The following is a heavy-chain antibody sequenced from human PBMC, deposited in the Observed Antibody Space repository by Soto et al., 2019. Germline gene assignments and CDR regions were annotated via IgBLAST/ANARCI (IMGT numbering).Heavy chain of an antibody. CDR1: GGSFSGYY. V-gene: IGHV4-34*01. CDR3: TRSVQLWTPFDY. CDR2: INHSGST. D-gene: IGHD1-1*01. Sequence: SETLSLTCAVSGGSFSGYYWSWIRQPPGKGLEWIGEINHSGSTNYNPSLKSRLTISVDSFKKHFSLKLTAVTAADTAVYYCTRSVQLWTPFDYWGQGILVTVSS. J-gene: IGHJ4*02.